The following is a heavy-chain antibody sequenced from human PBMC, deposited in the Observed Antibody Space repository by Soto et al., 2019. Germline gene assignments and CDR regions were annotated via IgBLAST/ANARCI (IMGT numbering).Heavy chain of an antibody. V-gene: IGHV1-69*13. J-gene: IGHJ5*02. D-gene: IGHD1-1*01. CDR2: IIPIFGTA. CDR1: GGTFSSYA. Sequence: SVKVSCKASGGTFSSYAISWVRQAPGQGLEWMGGIIPIFGTAKYAQKFQGRVTITADESTSTAYMELSSLGSEDTAIYYCARPNNTANWFDPWGQGTLVTVSS. CDR3: ARPNNTANWFDP.